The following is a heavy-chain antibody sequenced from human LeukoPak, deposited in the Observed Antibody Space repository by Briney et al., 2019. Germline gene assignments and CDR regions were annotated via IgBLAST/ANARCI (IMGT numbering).Heavy chain of an antibody. Sequence: SVKVSCKASGGTFSSYAISWVRQAPGQGLEWMGGIIPIFGTANYAQKFQGRVTITADESTSTAYMELSSLRSEDTAVYYCARGGVGGGAFDIWGQGTMVTVSS. CDR3: ARGGVGGGAFDI. D-gene: IGHD3-3*01. J-gene: IGHJ3*02. CDR1: GGTFSSYA. CDR2: IIPIFGTA. V-gene: IGHV1-69*13.